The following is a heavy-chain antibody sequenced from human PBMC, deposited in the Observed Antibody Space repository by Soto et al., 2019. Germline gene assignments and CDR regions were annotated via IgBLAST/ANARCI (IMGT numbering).Heavy chain of an antibody. CDR2: ISYDGSNK. CDR1: GFTFSSYG. CDR3: AKSGGYCSGGSCYSNYYYYGMDV. D-gene: IGHD2-15*01. Sequence: QVQLVESGGGVVQPGRSLRLSCAASGFTFSSYGMHWVRQAPGKGLEWVAVISYDGSNKYYADSVKGRFTISRDNSKNTLYLQMTSLRAEDTAVYYCAKSGGYCSGGSCYSNYYYYGMDVWGQGTTVTVSS. V-gene: IGHV3-30*18. J-gene: IGHJ6*02.